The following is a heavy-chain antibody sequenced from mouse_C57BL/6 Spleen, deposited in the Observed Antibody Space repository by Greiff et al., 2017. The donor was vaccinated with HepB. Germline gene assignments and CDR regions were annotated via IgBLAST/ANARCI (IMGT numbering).Heavy chain of an antibody. J-gene: IGHJ3*01. CDR3: ARRGWAVLAWFAY. CDR1: GYTFTSYW. D-gene: IGHD3-3*01. Sequence: VQLQQPGAELVKPGASVKMSCKASGYTFTSYWITWVKQRPGQGLEWIGDIYPGSGSTNYNEKFKSKATLTVDTSSSTAYMQLSSLTSEDSAVYYCARRGWAVLAWFAYWGQGTLVTVSA. CDR2: IYPGSGST. V-gene: IGHV1-55*01.